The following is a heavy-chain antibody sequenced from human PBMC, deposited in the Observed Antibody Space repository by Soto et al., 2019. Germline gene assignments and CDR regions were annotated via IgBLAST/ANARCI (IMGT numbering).Heavy chain of an antibody. CDR1: GFTFSKYA. CDR3: AKRLPRSGESGAYSQV. V-gene: IGHV3-23*01. D-gene: IGHD3-16*01. CDR2: ISGNGNSI. Sequence: EVKLLESGGGLVQPGGSLRLSCAASGFTFSKYAMNWVRHSPGKGLDWVSIISGNGNSIDYADSVKGRFTISRDNSKNTLYLQMNSLRVEDTAIYYCAKRLPRSGESGAYSQVWGQGTLVTVSS. J-gene: IGHJ4*02.